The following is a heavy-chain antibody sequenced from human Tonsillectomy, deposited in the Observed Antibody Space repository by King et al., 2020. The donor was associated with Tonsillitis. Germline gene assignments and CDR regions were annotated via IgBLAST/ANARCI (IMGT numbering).Heavy chain of an antibody. V-gene: IGHV1-69*01. CDR3: ARGGYCSSTSCPDPYYYYGMDV. CDR2: IIPIFGTA. D-gene: IGHD2-2*01. CDR1: GGTFSSYA. J-gene: IGHJ6*02. Sequence: QLVQSGAEVKKPGSSVKVSCKASGGTFSSYAISWVRQAPGQGLEWMGGIIPIFGTANYAQKFQGRVTITADESTSTAYMELSSLRSEDTAVYYCARGGYCSSTSCPDPYYYYGMDVWGQGTTVTVSS.